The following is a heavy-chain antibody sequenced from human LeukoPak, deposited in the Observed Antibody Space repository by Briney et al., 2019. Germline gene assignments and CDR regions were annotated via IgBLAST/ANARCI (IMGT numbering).Heavy chain of an antibody. J-gene: IGHJ4*02. CDR3: ANEGSYRLVIDY. Sequence: PGGSLRLSCAASGFTFSSYGMHWVRQAPGKGLEWVAFIRYDGSNKYYADSVKGRFTISRDNSKNTLYLQMNSLRAEDTAVYYCANEGSYRLVIDYWGQGTLVTVSS. CDR2: IRYDGSNK. CDR1: GFTFSSYG. D-gene: IGHD3-16*02. V-gene: IGHV3-30*02.